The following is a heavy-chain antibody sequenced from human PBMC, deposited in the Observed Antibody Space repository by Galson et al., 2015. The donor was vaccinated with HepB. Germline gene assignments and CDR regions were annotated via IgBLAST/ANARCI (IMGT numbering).Heavy chain of an antibody. Sequence: SLRLSCAASGFIFSTYAMHWVRQAPGQGLEWVAVISYDGNNKYYADYVKGRFTISRDNSKNTLFLQMISLRSEDTAVYYCARDYFRGLTGYRSGWYAGYWGQGTLVTVAS. V-gene: IGHV3-30*03. J-gene: IGHJ4*02. CDR1: GFIFSTYA. D-gene: IGHD6-13*01. CDR2: ISYDGNNK. CDR3: ARDYFRGLTGYRSGWYAGY.